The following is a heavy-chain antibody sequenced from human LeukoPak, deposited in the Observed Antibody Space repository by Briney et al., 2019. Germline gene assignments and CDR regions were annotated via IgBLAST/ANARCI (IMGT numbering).Heavy chain of an antibody. CDR2: VTYDGSTT. CDR1: GFSFTSLW. V-gene: IGHV3-74*01. CDR3: ARASDGWSIDY. Sequence: GGSLRLSCAASGFSFTSLWIHWVRQVPGKRLAWVSYVTYDGSTTIYADSVKGRFTISRDNAYNTAYLQMNSLRAEDTAIYYCARASDGWSIDYWGQGTLVTVSS. J-gene: IGHJ4*02. D-gene: IGHD5-24*01.